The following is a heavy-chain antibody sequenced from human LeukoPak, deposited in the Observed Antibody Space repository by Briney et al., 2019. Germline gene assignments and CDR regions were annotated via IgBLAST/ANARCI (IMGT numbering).Heavy chain of an antibody. CDR2: INSDGSST. CDR3: ARDPSTWEYYYGSGSEGAFDI. CDR1: GFTFSSYW. V-gene: IGHV3-74*01. D-gene: IGHD3-10*01. Sequence: PGGSLRLSCAASGFTFSSYWMHWVRQAPGKGLVWVSRINSDGSSTSYADSVKGRFTISRDNAKNTLYLQMNSLRAEDTAVYHCARDPSTWEYYYGSGSEGAFDIWGQGTMVTVSS. J-gene: IGHJ3*02.